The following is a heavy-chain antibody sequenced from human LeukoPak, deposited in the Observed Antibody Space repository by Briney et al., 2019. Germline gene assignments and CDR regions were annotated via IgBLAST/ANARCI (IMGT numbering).Heavy chain of an antibody. Sequence: WGSLRLSCAASGFTFSSYWMSWVRQAPGKGLEWVANIKQDGSEKYYVDSVKGRFTISRDSAKNSLYLQMNSLRAEDTAVYYCARVALSGNYYYYYGMDVWGQGTTVTVSS. V-gene: IGHV3-7*01. D-gene: IGHD3-3*01. CDR1: GFTFSSYW. J-gene: IGHJ6*02. CDR3: ARVALSGNYYYYYGMDV. CDR2: IKQDGSEK.